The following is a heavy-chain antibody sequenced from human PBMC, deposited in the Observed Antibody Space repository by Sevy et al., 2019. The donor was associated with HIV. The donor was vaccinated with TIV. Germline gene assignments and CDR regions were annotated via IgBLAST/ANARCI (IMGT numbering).Heavy chain of an antibody. CDR1: AFTFSSYN. V-gene: IGHV3-21*06. J-gene: IGHJ4*02. CDR3: ARGPPDGSYDYFGY. Sequence: GGSLRLSCAASAFTFSSYNMNWVRQAPGKGLEWVSCISGSSNYIYYAESLKGRFIISRDNAKNTLYLQMNSLRADDTAVYYCARGPPDGSYDYFGYWGQGTLVTVSS. D-gene: IGHD1-26*01. CDR2: ISGSSNYI.